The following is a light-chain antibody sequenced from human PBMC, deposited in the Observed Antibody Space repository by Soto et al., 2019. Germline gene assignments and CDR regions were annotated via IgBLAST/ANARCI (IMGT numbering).Light chain of an antibody. CDR3: AAWDSGLRVVL. Sequence: QSVLTLPPSGSAAPGQRVTISCSGTRSNVGNNYVSWYRQVPGTAPKRLIFDNNKRPSGIPDRFSGSKSGTSATLGITGRQTGDEADYYCAAWDSGLRVVLFGGGTQLTVL. V-gene: IGLV1-51*01. CDR2: DNN. CDR1: RSNVGNNY. J-gene: IGLJ3*02.